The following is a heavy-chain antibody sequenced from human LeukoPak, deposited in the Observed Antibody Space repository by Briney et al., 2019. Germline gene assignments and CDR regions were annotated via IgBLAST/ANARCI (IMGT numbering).Heavy chain of an antibody. CDR3: AGDSGYCSGGSCFDY. V-gene: IGHV1-69*05. CDR1: GGTFSSYA. CDR2: IIPIFGTA. Sequence: SVKVSCKASGGTFSSYAISWVRQAPGQGLEWMGRIIPIFGTANYAQKFQGRVTITTDESTSTAYMELSSLISEDTAVYYCAGDSGYCSGGSCFDYWGQGTLVTVSS. D-gene: IGHD2-15*01. J-gene: IGHJ4*02.